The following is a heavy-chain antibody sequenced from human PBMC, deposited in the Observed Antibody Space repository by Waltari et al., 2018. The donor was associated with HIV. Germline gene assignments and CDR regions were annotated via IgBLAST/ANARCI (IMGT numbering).Heavy chain of an antibody. J-gene: IGHJ5*02. Sequence: QVQLVQSGAEVKKPGSSVKVSCKASGGTFSSYAISWVRQAPGQGLEWMGGIIPIFGTANYAQKFQGRVTITADESTSTAYMELSSLRSEDTAVYYCARLKGVRYFDHKGWVDPWGQGTLVTVSS. CDR2: IIPIFGTA. CDR1: GGTFSSYA. D-gene: IGHD3-9*01. V-gene: IGHV1-69*01. CDR3: ARLKGVRYFDHKGWVDP.